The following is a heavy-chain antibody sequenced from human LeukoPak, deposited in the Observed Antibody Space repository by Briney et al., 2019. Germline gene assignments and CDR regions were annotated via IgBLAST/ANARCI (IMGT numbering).Heavy chain of an antibody. Sequence: PSETLSLTCTVSGGSISNSSSYWGWIRQPPGKGLEWIGSIYYSGSTYYNPSLRSRITISVDTSRNQFSLQLNSVTAADTAVYYCARQGDTTSWHNLDWFDPWGQGTLVIVSS. D-gene: IGHD1-26*01. CDR1: GGSISNSSSY. CDR3: ARQGDTTSWHNLDWFDP. J-gene: IGHJ5*02. V-gene: IGHV4-39*01. CDR2: IYYSGST.